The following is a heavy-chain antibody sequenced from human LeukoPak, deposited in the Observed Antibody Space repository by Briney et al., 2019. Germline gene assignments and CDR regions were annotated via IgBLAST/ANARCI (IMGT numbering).Heavy chain of an antibody. Sequence: PSETPSLTCTVSGGSISDYYWTWIRQPPGKGLEWIGYIFTSGTSDYNPSLKSRVAISVDTSKNQFSLKLRSVTAADTAVYYCASASQFGTFDSWGQGALVVVSS. CDR1: GGSISDYY. V-gene: IGHV4-4*09. J-gene: IGHJ4*02. D-gene: IGHD3-10*01. CDR3: ASASQFGTFDS. CDR2: IFTSGTS.